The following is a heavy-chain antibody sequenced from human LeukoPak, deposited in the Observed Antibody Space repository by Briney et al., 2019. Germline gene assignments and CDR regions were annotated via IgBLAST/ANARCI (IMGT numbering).Heavy chain of an antibody. CDR2: IYYSGTT. D-gene: IGHD2-2*01. CDR3: ARSSPVYWNFDL. J-gene: IGHJ2*01. Sequence: SETLSLTCTVSGDSVNNNHYYWAWIRQPPGKGLEWIGSIYYSGTTYYNPSLGSRVTMSVDTSENQLSLKLTSVSAADTALYYCARSSPVYWNFDLWGRGTLVSVSS. CDR1: GDSVNNNHYY. V-gene: IGHV4-39*01.